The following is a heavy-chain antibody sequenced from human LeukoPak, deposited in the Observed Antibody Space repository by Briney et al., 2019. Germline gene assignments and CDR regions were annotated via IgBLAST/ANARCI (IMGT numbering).Heavy chain of an antibody. CDR2: INPNSGGT. CDR3: ARGPDTAMAPTSFDY. D-gene: IGHD5-18*01. CDR1: GYTFTGYY. V-gene: IGHV1-2*02. Sequence: ASVKVSCKASGYTFTGYYMHWVRQAPGQGLEWMGWINPNSGGTNYAQKFRGRVTMTRDTSISTAYMELSRLRSDDTAVYYCARGPDTAMAPTSFDYWGQGTLVTVSS. J-gene: IGHJ4*02.